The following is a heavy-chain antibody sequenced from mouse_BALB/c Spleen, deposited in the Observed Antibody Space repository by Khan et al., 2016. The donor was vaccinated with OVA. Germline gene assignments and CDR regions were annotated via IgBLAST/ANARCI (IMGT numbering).Heavy chain of an antibody. V-gene: IGHV2-3*01. Sequence: VQLQESGPGLVAPSQSLSITCTVSGFSLSSNGVSWVRQPPGKGLEWLGVIWGDGSTNYHSTLKSRLIISKVNSKSQVFLKLNSLQTEDTATYYCAKFTPDYYSMDYWGQGTSVTVSS. D-gene: IGHD1-1*01. CDR2: IWGDGST. J-gene: IGHJ4*01. CDR1: GFSLSSNG. CDR3: AKFTPDYYSMDY.